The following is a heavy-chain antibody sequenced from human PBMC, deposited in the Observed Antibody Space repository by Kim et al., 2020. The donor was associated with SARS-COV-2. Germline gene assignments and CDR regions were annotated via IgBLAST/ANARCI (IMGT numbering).Heavy chain of an antibody. CDR2: ITKSSTTI. Sequence: GGSLRLSCATSGFTFSAYDMNWVRQAPGKGLEWLSFITKSSTTIYYADSVEGRFTISRDNAKNSLFLQMNSLRDEDTALYYCVRDRWGGTFGMLGQGTMV. V-gene: IGHV3-48*02. CDR1: GFTFSAYD. D-gene: IGHD3-16*01. J-gene: IGHJ3*02. CDR3: VRDRWGGTFGM.